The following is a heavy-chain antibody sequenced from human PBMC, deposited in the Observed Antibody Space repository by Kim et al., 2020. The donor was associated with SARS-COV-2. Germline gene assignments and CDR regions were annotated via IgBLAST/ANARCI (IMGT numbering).Heavy chain of an antibody. CDR2: IYYSGST. V-gene: IGHV4-59*01. CDR1: GGSISSYY. Sequence: SETLSLTCTVSGGSISSYYWSWIRQPPGKGLEWIGYIYYSGSTNYNPSLKSRVTISVDTSKNQFSLKLSSVTAADTAVYYCARAGIVVVPAARGTVVKGGDYYYGMDVWGQGTTVTVSS. CDR3: ARAGIVVVPAARGTVVKGGDYYYGMDV. D-gene: IGHD2-2*01. J-gene: IGHJ6*02.